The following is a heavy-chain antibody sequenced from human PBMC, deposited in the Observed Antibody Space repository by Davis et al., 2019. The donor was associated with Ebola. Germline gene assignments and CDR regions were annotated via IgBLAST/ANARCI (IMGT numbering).Heavy chain of an antibody. J-gene: IGHJ4*02. CDR2: IYYSGST. CDR3: VLSGITVAGTGYYFDY. D-gene: IGHD6-19*01. CDR1: GGSISSSSYY. Sequence: MPSETLSLTCTVSGGSISSSSYYWGWIRQPPGKGLEWIGNIYYSGSTYYNPSLKSRFTISVDTSKNQFSLKLSSVTAADTAVYYCVLSGITVAGTGYYFDYWGQGTLVTVSS. V-gene: IGHV4-39*01.